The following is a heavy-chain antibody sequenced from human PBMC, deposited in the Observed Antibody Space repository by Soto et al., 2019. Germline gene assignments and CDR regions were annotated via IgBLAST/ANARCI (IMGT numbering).Heavy chain of an antibody. D-gene: IGHD3-22*01. J-gene: IGHJ6*02. Sequence: GGSLRLSCAASGFTFRNFNMNWVRQAPGKGLEWVSDISSSGTIIDYADSVKGRFTISRDNAKNSLYLQMNSLRAEDTAVYYCARVNGYYYYGMDVWGQGTTVTVSS. CDR2: ISSSGTII. CDR1: GFTFRNFN. V-gene: IGHV3-48*04. CDR3: ARVNGYYYYGMDV.